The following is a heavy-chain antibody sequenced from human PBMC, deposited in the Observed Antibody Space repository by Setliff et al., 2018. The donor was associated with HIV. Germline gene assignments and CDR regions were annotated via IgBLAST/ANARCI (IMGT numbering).Heavy chain of an antibody. CDR1: GFTFSIYS. J-gene: IGHJ4*02. Sequence: PGGSLRLSCAASGFTFSIYSMKWVRQAPGKGLEWVSSISSSSNYIDYADSVRGRFTISRDNAKNSLYLQMNSLRAEDTAEYYCARGLIPEALTTVDYWGQGTLVTVSS. V-gene: IGHV3-21*01. D-gene: IGHD4-4*01. CDR3: ARGLIPEALTTVDY. CDR2: ISSSSNYI.